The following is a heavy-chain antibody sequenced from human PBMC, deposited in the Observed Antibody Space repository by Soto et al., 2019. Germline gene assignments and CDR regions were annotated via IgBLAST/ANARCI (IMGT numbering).Heavy chain of an antibody. V-gene: IGHV1-69*01. CDR3: ARAPDSRLYYYYYGMDV. CDR1: GGTFSSYA. D-gene: IGHD2-15*01. J-gene: IGHJ6*02. Sequence: QVQLVQSGAEVKKPGSSVKVCCKASGGTFSSYAISWVRQAPGQGLEWMGGIIPIFGTANYAQKFQGRVTITADESTSTAYLELSSLRSEDTAVYYCARAPDSRLYYYYYGMDVWGQGTTVTVSS. CDR2: IIPIFGTA.